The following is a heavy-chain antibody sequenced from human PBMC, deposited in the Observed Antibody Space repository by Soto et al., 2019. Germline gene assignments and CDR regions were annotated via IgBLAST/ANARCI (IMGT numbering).Heavy chain of an antibody. CDR2: ISVYNGYT. Sequence: QVQLVQSGAEVKKPGASVKVSCKASGYTFADFSFSWVRQAPGQGLEWMGRISVYNGYTKYAQNLQGRVTMTTDTSTSTAYMELRSLRSDDTAVYYCSRMEVKYCYDYLDYWGQGTLVTVSS. CDR3: SRMEVKYCYDYLDY. J-gene: IGHJ4*02. CDR1: GYTFADFS. D-gene: IGHD5-18*01. V-gene: IGHV1-18*01.